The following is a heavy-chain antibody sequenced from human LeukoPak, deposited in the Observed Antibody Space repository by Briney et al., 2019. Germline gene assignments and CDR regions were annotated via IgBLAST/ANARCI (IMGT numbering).Heavy chain of an antibody. Sequence: GGSLRLSCAVSGFRFGDYAMNWVRQAPGKGLEWVSFVGGDDATYYADSVKGRFTVSRDNSKNTLSLQMNSLRLEDTAVYFCAKDSRSRNGIYDPFDIWGQGTMVTVSS. CDR1: GFRFGDYA. CDR2: VGGDDAT. CDR3: AKDSRSRNGIYDPFDI. J-gene: IGHJ3*02. V-gene: IGHV3-23*01. D-gene: IGHD2-8*01.